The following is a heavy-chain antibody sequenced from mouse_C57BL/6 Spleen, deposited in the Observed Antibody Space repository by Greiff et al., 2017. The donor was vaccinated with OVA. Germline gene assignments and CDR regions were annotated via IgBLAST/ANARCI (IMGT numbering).Heavy chain of an antibody. Sequence: VKLQESGAELVKPGASVKISCKASGYAFSSYWMNWVKQRPGKGLEWIGQIYPGDGDTNYNGKFKGKATLTADKSSSTAYMQLSSLTSEDSAVYFCARGVYYYGSTPYAMDYWGQGTSVTVSS. CDR3: ARGVYYYGSTPYAMDY. V-gene: IGHV1-80*01. D-gene: IGHD1-1*01. CDR1: GYAFSSYW. CDR2: IYPGDGDT. J-gene: IGHJ4*01.